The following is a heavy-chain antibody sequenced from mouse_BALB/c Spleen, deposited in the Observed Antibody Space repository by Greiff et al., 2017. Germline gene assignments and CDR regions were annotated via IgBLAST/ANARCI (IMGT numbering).Heavy chain of an antibody. CDR2: ILPGSGST. V-gene: IGHV1-9*01. CDR3: AIRGVYFDY. J-gene: IGHJ2*01. CDR1: GYTFSSYW. Sequence: VKLMESGAELMKPGASVKISCKATGYTFSSYWIEWVKQRPGHGLEWIGEILPGSGSTNYNEKFKGKATFTADTSSNTAYMQLSSLTSEDSAVYYCAIRGVYFDYWGQGTTLTVSS.